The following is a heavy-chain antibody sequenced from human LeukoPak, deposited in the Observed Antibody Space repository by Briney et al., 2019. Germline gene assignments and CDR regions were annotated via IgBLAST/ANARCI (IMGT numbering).Heavy chain of an antibody. CDR1: GFTFSDHY. D-gene: IGHD3-10*01. CDR2: ISGGNGAT. J-gene: IGHJ4*02. Sequence: GGSLRLSCAASGFTFSDHYMDWVRQAPGKGLEWVSGISGGNGATYYADSVKGRFTISTDNSKNTLYLQMNSLRVEDTAVYYCAKSYYYGSGSPSLDYWGQGTLVTVSS. CDR3: AKSYYYGSGSPSLDY. V-gene: IGHV3-23*01.